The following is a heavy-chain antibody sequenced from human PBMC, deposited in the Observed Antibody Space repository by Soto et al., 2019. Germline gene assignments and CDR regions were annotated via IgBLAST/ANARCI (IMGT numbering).Heavy chain of an antibody. CDR1: GGSISSYY. D-gene: IGHD1-26*01. CDR3: ARSLGATPLGYFDY. CDR2: IYYSGST. V-gene: IGHV4-59*08. J-gene: IGHJ4*02. Sequence: PSETLSLTCTVSGGSISSYYWSWIRQPPGKGLEWIGYIYYSGSTNYNPSLKSRVTISVDTSKNQFSLKLSSVTAADTAVYYCARSLGATPLGYFDYWGQGTLVTVSS.